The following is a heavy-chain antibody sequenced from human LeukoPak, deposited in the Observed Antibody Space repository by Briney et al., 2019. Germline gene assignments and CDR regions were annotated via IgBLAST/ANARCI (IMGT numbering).Heavy chain of an antibody. CDR1: GFTFDDYG. Sequence: GGSLRLSCAASGFTFDDYGMSWVRHAPGKGLEWVSGINWNGGSTGYADSVKGRFTISRDNAKNSLYLQMNSLRAEDTALYYCARGRLYYYDSSGYLLMDYFDYWGPGTLVTVSS. CDR3: ARGRLYYYDSSGYLLMDYFDY. J-gene: IGHJ4*02. D-gene: IGHD3-22*01. V-gene: IGHV3-20*04. CDR2: INWNGGST.